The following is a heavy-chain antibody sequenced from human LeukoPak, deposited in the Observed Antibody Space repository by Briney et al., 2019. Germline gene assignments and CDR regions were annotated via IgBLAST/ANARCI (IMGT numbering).Heavy chain of an antibody. J-gene: IGHJ4*02. V-gene: IGHV3-23*01. CDR2: ISGSGGST. CDR1: GFTFSSYA. CDR3: AKLGVPKTYKQQQRGTYYFDY. Sequence: GGSLRLSCAASGFTFSSYAMSLVRQAPGKGLEWVSAISGSGGSTYYADSVKGRFTISRDNSKNTLYLQMNSLRAEDTAVYYCAKLGVPKTYKQQQRGTYYFDYWGQGTLVTVSS. D-gene: IGHD6-13*01.